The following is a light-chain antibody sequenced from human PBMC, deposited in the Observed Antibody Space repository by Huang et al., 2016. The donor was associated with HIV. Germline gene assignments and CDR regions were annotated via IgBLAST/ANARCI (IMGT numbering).Light chain of an antibody. CDR2: GAS. CDR1: QTFLYNSKSESF. V-gene: IGKV4-1*01. CDR3: QQYSTIPT. J-gene: IGKJ4*01. Sequence: DIVVTQSPDSLAVSLGARATINCKSSQTFLYNSKSESFIAWYQQRPGQSPKLRIHGASARQSGVPERFSGSVSETNFTLTINGLQPEDVAIYFCQQYSTIPTFGGGTKVDI.